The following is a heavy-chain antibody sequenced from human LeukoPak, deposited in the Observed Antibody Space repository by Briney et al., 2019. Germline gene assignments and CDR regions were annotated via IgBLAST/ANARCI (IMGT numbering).Heavy chain of an antibody. J-gene: IGHJ3*02. Sequence: GESLKISCEGSGYSFTSYWIAWVRRMPGKGLEWMGIIYPGDSDTRYSPSFQGQVTISADKSISTAYLQWSGLKASDTAMYYCARTLLSTLDALDIWGQGTMVTVS. CDR2: IYPGDSDT. CDR1: GYSFTSYW. D-gene: IGHD1-26*01. V-gene: IGHV5-51*01. CDR3: ARTLLSTLDALDI.